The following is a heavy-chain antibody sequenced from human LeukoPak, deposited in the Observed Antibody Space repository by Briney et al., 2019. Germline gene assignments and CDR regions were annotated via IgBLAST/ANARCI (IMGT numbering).Heavy chain of an antibody. D-gene: IGHD3-10*01. Sequence: PSGTLSLTYAVYGGSFSGYYWSWIRQPPGKGLEWIGEINHSGSTNYNPSLKSRVTISVDTSKNQFSLKLSSVTAADTAVYYCARQVRSYYYGSGRPYYFDYWGQGTLVTVTS. V-gene: IGHV4-34*01. CDR3: ARQVRSYYYGSGRPYYFDY. CDR1: GGSFSGYY. J-gene: IGHJ4*02. CDR2: INHSGST.